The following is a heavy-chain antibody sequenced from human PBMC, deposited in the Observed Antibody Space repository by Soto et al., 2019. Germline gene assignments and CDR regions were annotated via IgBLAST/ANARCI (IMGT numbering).Heavy chain of an antibody. CDR2: IHYNGNT. CDR1: GASVSDYH. V-gene: IGHV4-59*02. CDR3: AREGNLGRWIQPLDS. Sequence: PSETLSLTCSVSGASVSDYHWTWIRLTPKKELQWIGNIHYNGNTDSSPSLKSRVTMSVDTSKNHFSLKLISVTTADTAVYFCAREGNLGRWIQPLDSWGQGTLVTVSS. J-gene: IGHJ4*02. D-gene: IGHD2-2*03.